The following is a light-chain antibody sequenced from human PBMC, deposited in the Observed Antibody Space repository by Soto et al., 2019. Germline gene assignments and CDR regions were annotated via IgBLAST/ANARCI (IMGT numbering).Light chain of an antibody. CDR1: SSDVGGYNY. V-gene: IGLV2-11*01. J-gene: IGLJ1*01. CDR2: DVS. Sequence: QSVLTQPRSVSGSPGQPVTISCTGTSSDVGGYNYVSWYQQHPGKAPKLMIHDVSKRPSGAPDRFSGSKSGNTASLTISGLQAEDDAAYYCCSYAGSYTYVFGTGTKVTVL. CDR3: CSYAGSYTYV.